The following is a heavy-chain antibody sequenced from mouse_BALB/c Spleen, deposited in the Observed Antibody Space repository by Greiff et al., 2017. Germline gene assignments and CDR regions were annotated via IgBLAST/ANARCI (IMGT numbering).Heavy chain of an antibody. CDR2: ISSGSSTI. V-gene: IGHV5-17*02. J-gene: IGHJ2*01. Sequence: EVKVVESGGGLVKPGGSRKLSCAASGFTFSSFGMHWVRQAPEKGLEWVAYISSGSSTIYYADTVKGRFTISRDNPKNTLFLQMTSLRSEDTAMYYCASIYGSSYGFDYWGQGTTLTVSS. CDR1: GFTFSSFG. CDR3: ASIYGSSYGFDY. D-gene: IGHD1-1*01.